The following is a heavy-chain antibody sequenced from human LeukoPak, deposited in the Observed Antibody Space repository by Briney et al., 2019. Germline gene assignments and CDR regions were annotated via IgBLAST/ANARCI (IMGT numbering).Heavy chain of an antibody. J-gene: IGHJ6*03. V-gene: IGHV3-11*04. CDR3: ARNPRAARSPYYYYYYMDV. CDR2: ISSSGSTI. Sequence: GGSLRLSCAASGFTFSDYYMSWIRQAPGKGLEWVSYISSSGSTIYYADSVKGRFTISRDNAKNSLYLQMNSLRAEDTAVYYCARNPRAARSPYYYYYYMDVWGKGTTVTVSS. D-gene: IGHD6-6*01. CDR1: GFTFSDYY.